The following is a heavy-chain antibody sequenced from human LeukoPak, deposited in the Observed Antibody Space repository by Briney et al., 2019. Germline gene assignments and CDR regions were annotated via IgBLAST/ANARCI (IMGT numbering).Heavy chain of an antibody. CDR3: AKALSRFEYCSGGSCYPDP. CDR1: GFTFSNYG. CDR2: ISFDGNKK. D-gene: IGHD2-15*01. Sequence: PGRSLRLSCAASGFTFSNYGMHWVRQAPGKGLEWVAVISFDGNKKYYADPVKGRFTISRDNAKNTVYLEINSLRDEDTAVYYCAKALSRFEYCSGGSCYPDPWGQGTLVTVSS. J-gene: IGHJ5*02. V-gene: IGHV3-30*18.